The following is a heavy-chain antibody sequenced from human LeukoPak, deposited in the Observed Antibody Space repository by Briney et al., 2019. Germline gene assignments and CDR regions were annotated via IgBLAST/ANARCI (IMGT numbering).Heavy chain of an antibody. V-gene: IGHV3-21*01. J-gene: IGHJ4*02. CDR1: GFSFSTST. CDR2: IGKTSRDM. CDR3: VRGDNRDY. Sequence: RSLRLSSASSGFSFSTSTMNWVRQPPGKGLEWISSIGKTSRDMYYADSVRGRFTISRDNAKNSLFLLMNSLRVEDTSVYYCVRGDNRDYWGQGTLVTVSS. D-gene: IGHD1-14*01.